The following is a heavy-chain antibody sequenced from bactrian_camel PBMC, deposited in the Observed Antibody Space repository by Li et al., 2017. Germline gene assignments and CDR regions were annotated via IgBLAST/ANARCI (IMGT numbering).Heavy chain of an antibody. J-gene: IGHJ4*01. Sequence: HVQLVESGGGLVQPGGSLRLSCAASAYTSSSNCISWFRQAPGKEREGVAAIRRDGNTDYADSVKGRFTISQNYAQNMVYLQMNSLIPEDTAMYYCAARPRVRAAWSVTLDPHDYSFWGQGTQVTVS. CDR1: AYTSSSNC. V-gene: IGHV3S53*01. CDR2: IRRDGNT. CDR3: AARPRVRAAWSVTLDPHDYSF. D-gene: IGHD5*01.